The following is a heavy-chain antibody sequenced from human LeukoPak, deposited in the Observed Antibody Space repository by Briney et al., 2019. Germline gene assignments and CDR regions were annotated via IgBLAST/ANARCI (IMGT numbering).Heavy chain of an antibody. Sequence: GGSLRLSCAASGFTFSSNSMNWVRQAPGKGLEWVSSISSSSSYIYYADSVKGRFTISRDNAKNSLYLQMNSLRAEDTAVYYCARGGIAARVNDYWGQGTLVTVSS. V-gene: IGHV3-21*01. CDR2: ISSSSSYI. J-gene: IGHJ4*02. D-gene: IGHD6-6*01. CDR1: GFTFSSNS. CDR3: ARGGIAARVNDY.